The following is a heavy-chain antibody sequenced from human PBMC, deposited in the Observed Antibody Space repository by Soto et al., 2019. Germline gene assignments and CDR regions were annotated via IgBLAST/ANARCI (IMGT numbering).Heavy chain of an antibody. CDR2: ISAYNGNT. Sequence: GASVKVSCKASGYTFTSYGISWVRQAPGQGLEWMGWISAYNGNTNYAQKLQGRVTMTTDTSTSTAYMELRSLRSDDTAVYYCARDPLLLNWNDGLDYYYYGMDVWGQGTTVTVSS. V-gene: IGHV1-18*01. J-gene: IGHJ6*02. D-gene: IGHD1-1*01. CDR1: GYTFTSYG. CDR3: ARDPLLLNWNDGLDYYYYGMDV.